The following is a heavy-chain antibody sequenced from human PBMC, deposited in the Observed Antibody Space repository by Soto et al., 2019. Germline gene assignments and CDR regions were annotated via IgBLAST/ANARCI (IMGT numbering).Heavy chain of an antibody. V-gene: IGHV1-24*01. J-gene: IGHJ4*02. CDR2: FDPEDGET. Sequence: ASVKVSCKVSGYTLTELSMHWVRQAPGKGLEWMGGFDPEDGETIYAQKFQGRVTMTEDTSTDTAYMELSSLRSEDTAVYYCATGFDFWSGYYSYQSDYWGQGTLVTVSS. D-gene: IGHD3-3*01. CDR1: GYTLTELS. CDR3: ATGFDFWSGYYSYQSDY.